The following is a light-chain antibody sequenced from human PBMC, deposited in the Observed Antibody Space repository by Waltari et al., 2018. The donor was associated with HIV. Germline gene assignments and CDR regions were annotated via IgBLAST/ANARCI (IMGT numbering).Light chain of an antibody. Sequence: QSELSQPPSASATPGQRVAIPCSGSSYNMGRNTETCYQHIPGTAPKLLISSNNQRPSGVPDRFSGSKSGTSASLAITGLQSEDEADYYCALWDDSLNGVLFGGGTKLTVL. CDR1: SYNMGRNT. J-gene: IGLJ2*01. CDR2: SNN. V-gene: IGLV1-44*01. CDR3: ALWDDSLNGVL.